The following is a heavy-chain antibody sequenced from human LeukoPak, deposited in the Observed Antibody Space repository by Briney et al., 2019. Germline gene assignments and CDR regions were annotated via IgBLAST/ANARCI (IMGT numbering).Heavy chain of an antibody. V-gene: IGHV3-30*02. D-gene: IGHD3-22*01. Sequence: AGGSLGLSCAASGFSISNYDMHWVRQAPGKGLEWVAFIRYDGSSYDYADSVKGRFTISRDNSKNSLYVQMNNLRAEDTAVYYCARVKNGFDGNGYPYYYYYMDVWGRGTTVTVFS. J-gene: IGHJ6*03. CDR3: ARVKNGFDGNGYPYYYYYMDV. CDR2: IRYDGSSY. CDR1: GFSISNYD.